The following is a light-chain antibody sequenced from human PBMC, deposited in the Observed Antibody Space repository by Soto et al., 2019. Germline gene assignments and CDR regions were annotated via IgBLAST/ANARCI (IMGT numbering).Light chain of an antibody. CDR2: DAS. CDR1: QSISSW. J-gene: IGKJ1*01. V-gene: IGKV1-5*01. Sequence: DIQMTQSPSTLSASVGDRVTITCRASQSISSWLAWYQQKPGKAPRPLIYDASSLESGVPSRFSGSGSGTEFTLTISSLQPDDFATYYCQQYNSYKAFGQGTKVDIK. CDR3: QQYNSYKA.